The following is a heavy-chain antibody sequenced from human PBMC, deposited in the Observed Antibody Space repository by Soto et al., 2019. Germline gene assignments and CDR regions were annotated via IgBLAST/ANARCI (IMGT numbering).Heavy chain of an antibody. CDR3: ARVVYFDRSAYGL. J-gene: IGHJ3*01. CDR1: GFSFSGYN. V-gene: IGHV3-21*01. D-gene: IGHD3-22*01. Sequence: GGSLRLSCAASGFSFSGYNMNWVRQAPGKGLEWVSSISGDSNYIYYADSVQGRFAISRDNAKNSVYLQMNSLRADDTAVYYCARVVYFDRSAYGLWGQGTMVTVSS. CDR2: ISGDSNYI.